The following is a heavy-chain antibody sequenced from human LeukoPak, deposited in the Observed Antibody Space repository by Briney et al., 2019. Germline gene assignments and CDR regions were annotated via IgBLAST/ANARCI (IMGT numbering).Heavy chain of an antibody. D-gene: IGHD4-11*01. V-gene: IGHV4-61*02. CDR3: ARDSTVTTHFDY. Sequence: SETLSLTCTVSGSSISSGSYYWSWIRQPAGKGLEWTGRIYTSGSTNYNPSLKSRVAISVDTSKNQFSLKLSSVTAADTAVYYCARDSTVTTHFDYWGQGTLVTVSS. J-gene: IGHJ4*02. CDR1: GSSISSGSYY. CDR2: IYTSGST.